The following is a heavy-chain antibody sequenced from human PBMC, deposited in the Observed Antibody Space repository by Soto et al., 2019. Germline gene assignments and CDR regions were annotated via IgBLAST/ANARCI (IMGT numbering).Heavy chain of an antibody. CDR3: AREAWSACDV. CDR2: ISTSGNTI. V-gene: IGHV3-48*03. CDR1: RFTFSSYD. Sequence: GGSLRLSCPASRFTFSSYDMNWVRQAPGKGLEWVSYISTSGNTIYYADSVKGRFTISRDNAENSLYLQMNSLRAEDTAVYYCAREAWSACDVWGQGTMVTVSS. D-gene: IGHD1-1*01. J-gene: IGHJ3*01.